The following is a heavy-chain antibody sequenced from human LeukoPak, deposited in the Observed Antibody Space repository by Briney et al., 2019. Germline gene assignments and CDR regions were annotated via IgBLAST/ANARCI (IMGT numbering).Heavy chain of an antibody. J-gene: IGHJ4*02. CDR3: ARGGWEFDY. CDR2: ISWNSGSI. Sequence: GGSLRLSCAASGFTFDDYAMHWVRQAPGKGLEWVSGISWNSGSIGYADSVKGRFTISRDNAKNSLYLQMNSLRAEDTAVYYCARGGWEFDYWGQGTLVTVSS. V-gene: IGHV3-9*01. CDR1: GFTFDDYA. D-gene: IGHD1-26*01.